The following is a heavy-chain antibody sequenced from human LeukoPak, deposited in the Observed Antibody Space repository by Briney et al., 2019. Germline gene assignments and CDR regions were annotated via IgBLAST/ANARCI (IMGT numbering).Heavy chain of an antibody. CDR2: IYYSGST. J-gene: IGHJ5*02. CDR1: GGPISSGGYY. V-gene: IGHV4-31*03. D-gene: IGHD3-16*02. Sequence: SETLSLTCTVSGGPISSGGYYWSWIRQHPGKGLEWIGYIYYSGSTYYNPSLKSRVTISVDTSKNQFSLKLSSVTAADTAVYYCARVGYDYVWGSYRQQQESSFDPWGQGTLVTVSS. CDR3: ARVGYDYVWGSYRQQQESSFDP.